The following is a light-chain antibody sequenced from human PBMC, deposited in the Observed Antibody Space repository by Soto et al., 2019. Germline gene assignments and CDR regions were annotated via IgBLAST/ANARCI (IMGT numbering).Light chain of an antibody. J-gene: IGLJ2*01. CDR1: SSDVGAYNY. Sequence: QSALTQPPSASGSPGQSVTISCTGTSSDVGAYNYVSWYQQHPGEVHKLLIYEVTQRPSGVPDRFSGSKSGNTASLTVSGLQAEDEADYYCNSYAGSNNLVFGGGTKLTVL. CDR2: EVT. CDR3: NSYAGSNNLV. V-gene: IGLV2-8*01.